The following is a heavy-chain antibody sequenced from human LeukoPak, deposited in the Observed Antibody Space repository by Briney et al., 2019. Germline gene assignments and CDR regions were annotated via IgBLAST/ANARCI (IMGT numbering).Heavy chain of an antibody. CDR2: ISASGEAA. CDR3: ARDIEFSGSFPDY. D-gene: IGHD3-10*01. J-gene: IGHJ4*02. Sequence: GGSLRLSCAASGFTFSTFAMNWVRQAPGKGLEWVSVISASGEAAHYADSVKGRFTISRDNSKNTLYLQMNSLRAEDTAVYYCARDIEFSGSFPDYWGQGTLVTVSS. V-gene: IGHV3-23*01. CDR1: GFTFSTFA.